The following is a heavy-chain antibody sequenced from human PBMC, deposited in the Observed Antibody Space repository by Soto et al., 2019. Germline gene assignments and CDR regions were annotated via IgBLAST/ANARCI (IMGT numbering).Heavy chain of an antibody. CDR3: ATLYYFDSSGYGDYFDY. CDR1: EYTFTAYY. V-gene: IGHV1-2*02. CDR2: INPKSGGT. J-gene: IGHJ4*01. Sequence: ASVKVSCKAYEYTFTAYYMHWVRQAPGQGLEWMGWINPKSGGTNYAQKFKGRVTLTSDTSISTAYLELSSLRSDDTAVYYCATLYYFDSSGYGDYFDYWG. D-gene: IGHD3-22*01.